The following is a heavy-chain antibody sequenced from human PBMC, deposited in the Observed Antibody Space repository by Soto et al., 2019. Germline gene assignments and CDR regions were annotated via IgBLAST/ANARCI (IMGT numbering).Heavy chain of an antibody. CDR3: ARGLFYYDSSGYYTHFDY. J-gene: IGHJ4*02. CDR1: GGSFSGYY. V-gene: IGHV4-34*01. D-gene: IGHD3-22*01. CDR2: INHSGST. Sequence: SETLSLTCAVYGGSFSGYYWSWIRQPPGKGLEWIGEINHSGSTNYNPSLKSRVTISVDTSKNQFSLKLSSVTAADTAVYYCARGLFYYDSSGYYTHFDYWGQGTLVTVSS.